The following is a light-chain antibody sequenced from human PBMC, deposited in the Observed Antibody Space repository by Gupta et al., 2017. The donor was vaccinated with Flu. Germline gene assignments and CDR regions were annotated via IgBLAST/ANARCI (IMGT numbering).Light chain of an antibody. CDR2: GAS. Sequence: EIVMTQSPDTLSVSPGERVTLSCRASQSVSNNLAWYQQKPGQAPRLLIYGASTRATGIPARFSGSGSGTEFTLTISILQSEDFAVYYCQQDNKWPLSFGGGTKVEMK. J-gene: IGKJ4*01. V-gene: IGKV3-15*01. CDR3: QQDNKWPLS. CDR1: QSVSNN.